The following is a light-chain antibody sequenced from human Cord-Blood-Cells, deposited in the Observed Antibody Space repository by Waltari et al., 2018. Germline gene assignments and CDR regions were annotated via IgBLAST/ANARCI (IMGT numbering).Light chain of an antibody. V-gene: IGKV1-9*01. Sequence: IQLTQSPSSLSASVGDRVTITCRASQGISSYLAWYQQKPGKAPKLLIYAASTLQSGVPSRFSGSGYGTDFTLTISSLQPEDFGTYYCQQLNSYPSFGGGTKVEIK. CDR3: QQLNSYPS. CDR1: QGISSY. J-gene: IGKJ4*01. CDR2: AAS.